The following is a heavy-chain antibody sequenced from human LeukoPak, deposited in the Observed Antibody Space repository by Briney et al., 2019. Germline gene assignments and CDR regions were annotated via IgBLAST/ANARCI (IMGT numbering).Heavy chain of an antibody. Sequence: GESLKISCKGSGYSFTSYWIGWVRQMPGKGLEWMGIIYPGDSDTRYSPSFQGQVTISADKSISTAYLQWSSLKASDTAMYYCARLGYCGGGSCVNWFDPWGQGALVTVSS. D-gene: IGHD2-15*01. CDR2: IYPGDSDT. V-gene: IGHV5-51*01. J-gene: IGHJ5*02. CDR3: ARLGYCGGGSCVNWFDP. CDR1: GYSFTSYW.